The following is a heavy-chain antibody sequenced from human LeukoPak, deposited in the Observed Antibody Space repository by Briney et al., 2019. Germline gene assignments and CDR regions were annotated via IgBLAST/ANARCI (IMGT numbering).Heavy chain of an antibody. CDR1: GFTFSSYA. CDR2: ISGSGGST. D-gene: IGHD3-3*01. J-gene: IGHJ4*02. V-gene: IGHV3-23*01. Sequence: GGSLRLSCAASGFTFSSYAMSWVRQAPGKGLEWVSGISGSGGSTYYVDSVKGRFTFSRDNSKNTLYLKKNSLRAEEPAEFYFSKSPYDFFLGRLYLFDFWGQGTLVTVSS. CDR3: SKSPYDFFLGRLYLFDF.